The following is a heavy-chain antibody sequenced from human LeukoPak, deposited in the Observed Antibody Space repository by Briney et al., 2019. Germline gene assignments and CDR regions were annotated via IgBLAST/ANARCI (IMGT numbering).Heavy chain of an antibody. Sequence: SVKVSCKASGGTFSSYAISWVRQAPGQGLEWMGGIIPIFGTANYAQKFQGRVTITTDESTSTAYMELSSLRSEDTAVYYCARSRWGYGGNSGNAEYFQHWGQGTLVTVSS. CDR2: IIPIFGTA. CDR1: GGTFSSYA. V-gene: IGHV1-69*05. CDR3: ARSRWGYGGNSGNAEYFQH. J-gene: IGHJ1*01. D-gene: IGHD4-23*01.